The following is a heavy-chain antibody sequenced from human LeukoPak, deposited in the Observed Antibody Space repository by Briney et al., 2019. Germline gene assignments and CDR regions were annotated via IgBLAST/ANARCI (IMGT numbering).Heavy chain of an antibody. Sequence: GGSLRLSCAASGFTFSSYGMHWVRQAPGKGLEWVAVISYDGSNKYYADSVKGRLTISRDNSKNTLYLQMNSLRAEDTAVYYCAKDRCSSTSCYSGGENWGQGTLVTVSS. CDR2: ISYDGSNK. J-gene: IGHJ4*02. V-gene: IGHV3-30*18. CDR3: AKDRCSSTSCYSGGEN. CDR1: GFTFSSYG. D-gene: IGHD2-2*01.